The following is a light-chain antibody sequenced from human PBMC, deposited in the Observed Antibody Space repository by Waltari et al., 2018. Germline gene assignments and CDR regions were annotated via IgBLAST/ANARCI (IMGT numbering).Light chain of an antibody. Sequence: SYELTQPPSVSVSPGQTARITCSGDTLGAKYACWYQQKPGQSPVLVLYQDSKRPSGIPERFSGSNSGNTATLTISGTQAMDEADYYCQAWDSSTVAVFGTGTKVTVL. CDR1: TLGAKY. J-gene: IGLJ1*01. CDR2: QDS. V-gene: IGLV3-1*01. CDR3: QAWDSSTVAV.